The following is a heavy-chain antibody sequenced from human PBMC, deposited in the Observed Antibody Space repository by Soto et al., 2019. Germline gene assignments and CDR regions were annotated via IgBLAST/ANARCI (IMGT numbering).Heavy chain of an antibody. Sequence: QVQLLQSGAEVKQPGSSVKVSCKASGGTFSSYAIGWVRQAPGQGLEWMGGIIPSLGTTDYAQKFQGRVTITADGSTSTAYMELSSLRSDDTAVYYCASYWSGGSCYAAGDYYYYALDVWGQGTTVSVSS. V-gene: IGHV1-69*01. D-gene: IGHD2-15*01. CDR1: GGTFSSYA. CDR2: IIPSLGTT. J-gene: IGHJ6*02. CDR3: ASYWSGGSCYAAGDYYYYALDV.